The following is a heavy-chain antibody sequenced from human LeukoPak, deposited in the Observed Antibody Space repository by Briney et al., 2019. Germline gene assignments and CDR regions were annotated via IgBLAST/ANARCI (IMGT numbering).Heavy chain of an antibody. Sequence: GGSLRLSCAASGFTFSSYDMHWVRQATGKGLEWVSAIGTAGDTYYPGSVKGRFTISRENAKNSLYLQMNSLRAGDTAVYYCAREDHSSSWSSYYYYYYGMDVWGQGTTVTVSS. CDR1: GFTFSSYD. D-gene: IGHD6-13*01. CDR3: AREDHSSSWSSYYYYYYGMDV. J-gene: IGHJ6*02. V-gene: IGHV3-13*01. CDR2: IGTAGDT.